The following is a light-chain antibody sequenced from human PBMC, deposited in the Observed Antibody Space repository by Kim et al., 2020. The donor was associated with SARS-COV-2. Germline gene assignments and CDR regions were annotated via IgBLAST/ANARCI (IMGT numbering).Light chain of an antibody. CDR2: AAS. Sequence: DIQMTQSPSSLSASVGDRVTITCRASQGIRIYLAWFQQKAGKSPRSLIYAASNLQSGVPSRFSGSGSGTDFTLTISSLQPEDFGTYYCQQYDSYPPTFGGVTKVDIK. V-gene: IGKV1-16*01. J-gene: IGKJ4*01. CDR1: QGIRIY. CDR3: QQYDSYPPT.